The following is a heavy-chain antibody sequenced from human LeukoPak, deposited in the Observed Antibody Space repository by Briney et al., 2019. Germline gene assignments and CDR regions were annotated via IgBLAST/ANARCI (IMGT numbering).Heavy chain of an antibody. CDR1: GYTFTSYY. J-gene: IGHJ4*02. CDR3: ARVNGLRYIDY. CDR2: INPSGGST. Sequence: ASVKVSCKASGYTFTSYYMHWVRQAPGQGLEWMGIINPSGGSTSYAQKFQGRVTMTRDTSTSTVYMELSSLRAEDTAVYYCARVNGLRYIDYWGQGTLVTVSS. D-gene: IGHD1-1*01. V-gene: IGHV1-46*01.